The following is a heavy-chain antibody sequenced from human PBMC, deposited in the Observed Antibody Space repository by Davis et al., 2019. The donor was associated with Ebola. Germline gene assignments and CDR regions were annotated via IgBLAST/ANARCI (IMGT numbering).Heavy chain of an antibody. V-gene: IGHV4-34*01. CDR2: INPSGST. Sequence: SETLSLTCAVYGGYFSGYYWTWIRQPPGKWLEWIGEINPSGSTTYNPSLKSRVSISVDTSTNQISLKLSSVTAADTAVYYCARHSGGYYYHGMDVWGQGTTVTVSS. J-gene: IGHJ6*02. D-gene: IGHD2-15*01. CDR1: GGYFSGYY. CDR3: ARHSGGYYYHGMDV.